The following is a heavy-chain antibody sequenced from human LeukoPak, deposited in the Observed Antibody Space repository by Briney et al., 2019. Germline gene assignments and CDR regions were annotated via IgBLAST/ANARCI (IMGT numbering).Heavy chain of an antibody. V-gene: IGHV4-34*01. CDR3: ATKGIVVAGDSYYYYGMDV. Sequence: SETLSLTCAVYGGSFSGYYWSWIRQPPGKGLEWIREINHSGSTNYNPSLKSRVTISVDTSKNQFSLKLSSVTAADTAVYYCATKGIVVAGDSYYYYGMDVWGQGTTVTVSS. D-gene: IGHD6-19*01. J-gene: IGHJ6*02. CDR2: INHSGST. CDR1: GGSFSGYY.